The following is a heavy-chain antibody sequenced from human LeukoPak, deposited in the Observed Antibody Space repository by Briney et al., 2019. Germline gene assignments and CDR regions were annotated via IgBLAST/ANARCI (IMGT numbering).Heavy chain of an antibody. D-gene: IGHD6-13*01. J-gene: IGHJ4*02. CDR1: GFSFNTFA. CDR2: IKQDGSEK. Sequence: GGSLRLSCVASGFSFNTFALTWVRQAPGKGLEWVANIKQDGSEKYYVDSVKGRFTVSRDNAKNSLYLQMNSLRAEDTAVYYCVRAIAAAECYWGQGTLVTVSS. CDR3: VRAIAAAECY. V-gene: IGHV3-7*03.